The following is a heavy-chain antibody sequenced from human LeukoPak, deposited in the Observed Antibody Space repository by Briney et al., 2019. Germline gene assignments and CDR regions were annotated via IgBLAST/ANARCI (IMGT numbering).Heavy chain of an antibody. CDR1: GFSLSTSGMC. D-gene: IGHD6-13*01. CDR3: ARSNGYSSSWYGSTDFDY. J-gene: IGHJ4*02. CDR2: IDWDDDK. Sequence: GSGPALVKPTQTLTLTCTFSGFSLSTSGMCVSWIRQPPGKALEWLARIDWDDDKYYSTSLKTRLTISKDTSKNQVVLTMTNMDPVDTATYYCARSNGYSSSWYGSTDFDYWGQGTLATVSS. V-gene: IGHV2-70*11.